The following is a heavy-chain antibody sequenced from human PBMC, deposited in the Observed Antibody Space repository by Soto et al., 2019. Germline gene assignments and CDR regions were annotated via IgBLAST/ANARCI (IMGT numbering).Heavy chain of an antibody. CDR2: IYYSGST. J-gene: IGHJ3*02. Sequence: QVQLQESGPGLVKPSETLSLTCTVSGGSISSYYWSWIRQPPGKGLEWIGYIYYSGSTNYNPSLKSRVTISVDTSKSQGSLKLSSVTAEDTAVYYCARALILTGYYIHDAFDIWGQGTMVTVSS. D-gene: IGHD3-9*01. CDR1: GGSISSYY. V-gene: IGHV4-59*01. CDR3: ARALILTGYYIHDAFDI.